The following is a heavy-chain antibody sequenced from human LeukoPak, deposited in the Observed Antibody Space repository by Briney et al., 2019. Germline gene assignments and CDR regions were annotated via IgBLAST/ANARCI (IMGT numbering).Heavy chain of an antibody. Sequence: GGSVKVSCKASGYTFTGYYMHWVRQAPGQGLEWMGWISAYNGNTNYAQKLQGRVTMTTDTSTSTAYMELRSLRSDDTAVYYCARGGGSYHFDYWGQGTLVTVSS. CDR2: ISAYNGNT. D-gene: IGHD1-26*01. CDR1: GYTFTGYY. J-gene: IGHJ4*02. CDR3: ARGGGSYHFDY. V-gene: IGHV1-18*04.